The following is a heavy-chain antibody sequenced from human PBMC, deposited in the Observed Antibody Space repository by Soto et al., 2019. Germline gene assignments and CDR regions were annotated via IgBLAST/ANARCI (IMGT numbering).Heavy chain of an antibody. CDR2: SSASGRSR. CDR3: AKDGNWLDVYFDV. J-gene: IGHJ4*02. Sequence: LSCVASGIEFGNYAMSWVRQAPGKGLEWVSISSASGRSRYHADSVKGRFTISRDNSKNTLYLHMTNLRAEDTAVYYCAKDGNWLDVYFDVWGQGTPVTVSS. V-gene: IGHV3-23*01. D-gene: IGHD6-19*01. CDR1: GIEFGNYA.